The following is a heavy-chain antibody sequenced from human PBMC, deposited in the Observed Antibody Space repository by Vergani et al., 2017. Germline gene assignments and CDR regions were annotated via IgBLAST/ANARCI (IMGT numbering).Heavy chain of an antibody. Sequence: EVQLVESGGGIVKPGGSLRLSCVASGFSFRNAWMNWVRRTPGKGLEWVGRIKRTLDRGTTDDAAAVKGRFTISRDDSKNTLFLQMNGLKTEDIGVYFCTTDPRYCGDGSCYWLRDHHYYGMDVWGQGTTVTVSS. D-gene: IGHD2-21*01. CDR1: GFSFRNAW. J-gene: IGHJ6*02. CDR2: IKRTLDRGTT. CDR3: TTDPRYCGDGSCYWLRDHHYYGMDV. V-gene: IGHV3-15*07.